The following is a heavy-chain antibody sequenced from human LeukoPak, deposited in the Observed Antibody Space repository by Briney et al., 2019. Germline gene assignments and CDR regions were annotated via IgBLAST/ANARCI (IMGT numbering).Heavy chain of an antibody. J-gene: IGHJ6*02. Sequence: SVKVSCKAPGGTFSSYAISWVRQAPGQGLEWMGRIIPILGIANYAQKFQGRVTITADKSTSTAYMELSSLRSEDTAVYYCARDLGIAAAGTRYYGMDVWGQGTTVTVSS. CDR1: GGTFSSYA. V-gene: IGHV1-69*10. D-gene: IGHD6-13*01. CDR3: ARDLGIAAAGTRYYGMDV. CDR2: IIPILGIA.